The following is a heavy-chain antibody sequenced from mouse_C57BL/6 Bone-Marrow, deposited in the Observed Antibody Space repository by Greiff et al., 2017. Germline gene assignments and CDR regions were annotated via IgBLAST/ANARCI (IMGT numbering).Heavy chain of an antibody. CDR1: GYAFSSYW. V-gene: IGHV1-80*01. D-gene: IGHD2-5*01. J-gene: IGHJ4*01. CDR2: IYPGDGDT. CDR3: ARRSNFYYYAMDY. Sequence: VQLVESGAELVKPGASVKISCKASGYAFSSYWMNWVKQRPGKGLEWIGQIYPGDGDTNYNGKFKGKATLTADKSSSTAYMQLSSLTSEDSAVYFCARRSNFYYYAMDYWGQGTSVTVSS.